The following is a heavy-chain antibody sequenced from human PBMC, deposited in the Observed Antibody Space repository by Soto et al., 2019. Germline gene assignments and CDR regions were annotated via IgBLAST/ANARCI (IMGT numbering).Heavy chain of an antibody. J-gene: IGHJ3*01. Sequence: SETLSLTCAVSGFFISSGNYWGWIRKPPGKGLEWIGSIFHGGNTYYNPSLKSRVTISVDMSKNQFSLKLNSVTAADTAVYYCARAWWYGAFDVWGQGTVVTVSS. D-gene: IGHD2-15*01. CDR2: IFHGGNT. V-gene: IGHV4-38-2*01. CDR3: ARAWWYGAFDV. CDR1: GFFISSGNY.